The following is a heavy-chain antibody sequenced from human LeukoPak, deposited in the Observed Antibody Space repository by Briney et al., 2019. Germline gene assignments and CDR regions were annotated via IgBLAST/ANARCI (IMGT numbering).Heavy chain of an antibody. J-gene: IGHJ5*02. CDR3: ARYSSPVGNCFDP. D-gene: IGHD4-11*01. Sequence: TGGSLRLSCAASGFTFSSYEMNWVPQAPGKGLQWVSYISSDGATIHYADSVKGRFTISRDNAKNSLYLQMNSLRAEDTGVYYCARYSSPVGNCFDPWGQGTLVTVSS. V-gene: IGHV3-48*03. CDR1: GFTFSSYE. CDR2: ISSDGATI.